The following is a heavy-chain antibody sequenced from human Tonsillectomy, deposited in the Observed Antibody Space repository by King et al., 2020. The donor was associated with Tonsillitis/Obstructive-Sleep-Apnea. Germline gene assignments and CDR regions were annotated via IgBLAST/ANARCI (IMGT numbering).Heavy chain of an antibody. CDR2: IYYSGST. Sequence: QLQESGPGLVKPSETLSLTCTVSGGSISSSSYYWGWIRQPPGKGLEWIGSIYYSGSTYYNPSLKSRVTISVDTSKNQFSLKLSSVTAADTAVYYCASLYCSSTSCYGEWSGYYYYMDVWGKGTTVTVSS. CDR3: ASLYCSSTSCYGEWSGYYYYMDV. D-gene: IGHD2-2*01. CDR1: GGSISSSSYY. J-gene: IGHJ6*03. V-gene: IGHV4-39*01.